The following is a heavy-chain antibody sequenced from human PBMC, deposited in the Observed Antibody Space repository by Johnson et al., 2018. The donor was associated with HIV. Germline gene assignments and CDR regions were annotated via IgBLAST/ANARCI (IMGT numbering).Heavy chain of an antibody. J-gene: IGHJ3*02. CDR3: AKDQWYSSSSNDSPDAFDI. CDR2: IWYDGSNK. CDR1: GFTFSSYG. D-gene: IGHD6-6*01. Sequence: VQLVESGGGVVQPGRSLRLSCAASGFTFSSYGMHWVRQAPGKGLELVAVIWYDGSNKYYADSVKGRFTISRDNSKNTLYLQMNSLRAEDTAVYYCAKDQWYSSSSNDSPDAFDIWGQGTMVTVSS. V-gene: IGHV3-33*06.